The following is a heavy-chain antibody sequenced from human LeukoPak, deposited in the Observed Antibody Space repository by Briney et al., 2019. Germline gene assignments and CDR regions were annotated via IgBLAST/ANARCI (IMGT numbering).Heavy chain of an antibody. CDR3: ASGDYGDTAIVFDY. J-gene: IGHJ4*02. CDR2: INPGDSDT. D-gene: IGHD4-17*01. Sequence: GESLKISCNGSGYSSINYWIGWVRQLPGRGLEWMGIINPGDSDTRYSPSFQGQVTILADKSINTAYLQWSSLRASDTAMYFCASGDYGDTAIVFDYWGQGTLVTVSS. CDR1: GYSSINYW. V-gene: IGHV5-51*01.